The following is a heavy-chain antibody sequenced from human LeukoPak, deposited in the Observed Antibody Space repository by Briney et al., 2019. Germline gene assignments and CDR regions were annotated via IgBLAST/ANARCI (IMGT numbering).Heavy chain of an antibody. D-gene: IGHD4-17*01. Sequence: ASVKVSCKASGYTFTSYDINWVRQATGQGLEWMRWMNPNSGNTGYAQKFQGRVTITRNTSISTAYMELSSLRSEDTAVYYCARVPHDYGDYARVWYFDLWGRGTLVTVSS. CDR3: ARVPHDYGDYARVWYFDL. CDR1: GYTFTSYD. CDR2: MNPNSGNT. J-gene: IGHJ2*01. V-gene: IGHV1-8*03.